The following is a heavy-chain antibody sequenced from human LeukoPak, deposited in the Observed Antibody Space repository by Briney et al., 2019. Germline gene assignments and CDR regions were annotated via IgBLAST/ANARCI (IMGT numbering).Heavy chain of an antibody. V-gene: IGHV3-7*01. Sequence: GGSLRLSCAASGFTFSSYWMSWVRQAPGKGLEWVANIKQDGSEKYYVDSVKGRFTISRDNAKNSLYLQMNSLRAEDTAVYYCARCRRYCSSTSCYRVYYYMDVWGKGTTVTISS. CDR3: ARCRRYCSSTSCYRVYYYMDV. D-gene: IGHD2-2*01. CDR2: IKQDGSEK. J-gene: IGHJ6*03. CDR1: GFTFSSYW.